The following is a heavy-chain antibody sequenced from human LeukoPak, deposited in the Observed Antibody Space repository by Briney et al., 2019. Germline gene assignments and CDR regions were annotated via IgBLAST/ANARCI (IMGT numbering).Heavy chain of an antibody. J-gene: IGHJ5*02. V-gene: IGHV5-51*01. CDR1: GYRFTYYW. CDR3: ARLPNSGADLTWFDP. CDR2: IYPYDSHT. Sequence: GESLKISCKASGYRFTYYWNAWVRQMPGKGLEWMGIIYPYDSHTRYSPSFQGQVTISADKSISTAYLQWSSLKASDTAMYYCARLPNSGADLTWFDPWGQGTLVTVSS. D-gene: IGHD3-10*01.